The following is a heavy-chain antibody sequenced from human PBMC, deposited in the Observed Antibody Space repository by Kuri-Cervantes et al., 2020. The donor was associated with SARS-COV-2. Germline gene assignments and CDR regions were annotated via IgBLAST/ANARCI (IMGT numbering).Heavy chain of an antibody. D-gene: IGHD3-10*01. V-gene: IGHV1-2*02. J-gene: IGHJ6*03. CDR3: ARDRSNVLLWFGELPYYYMDV. Sequence: ASVKVSCKASGYTFTGYYMHWVRQAPGQGLEWMGWINPNSGGTNYAQKFQGRVTMTRDTSISTAYMELSRLRSDDTAVYYCARDRSNVLLWFGELPYYYMDVWGKGTTVTDSS. CDR1: GYTFTGYY. CDR2: INPNSGGT.